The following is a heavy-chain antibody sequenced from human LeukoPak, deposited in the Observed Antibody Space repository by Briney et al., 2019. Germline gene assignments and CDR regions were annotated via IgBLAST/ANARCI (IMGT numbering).Heavy chain of an antibody. V-gene: IGHV3-11*01. CDR2: IGSSGSTI. CDR1: GFTFSDYY. Sequence: PGGSLRLSCAASGFTFSDYYMSWIRQAPGKGLEWVSYIGSSGSTIYYADSVKGRFTISRDNAKNSLYLQMNSLRAEDTAVYYCARDKDSSGYYWYYWGQGTLVTVSS. D-gene: IGHD3-22*01. J-gene: IGHJ4*02. CDR3: ARDKDSSGYYWYY.